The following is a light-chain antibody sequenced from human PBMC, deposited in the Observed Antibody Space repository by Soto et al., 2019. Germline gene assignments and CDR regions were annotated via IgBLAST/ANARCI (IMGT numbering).Light chain of an antibody. V-gene: IGKV3-15*01. J-gene: IGKJ5*01. Sequence: EIVMTHSPATLSVSPWERATLSCRASQSVSSNLAWYQQKPGQAPRLLMFRTSSRATGFPARFSGSGSGTEFTLTISSLQSEDFAVYYCQQYNNWPAITFGQGTRLEIK. CDR3: QQYNNWPAIT. CDR1: QSVSSN. CDR2: RTS.